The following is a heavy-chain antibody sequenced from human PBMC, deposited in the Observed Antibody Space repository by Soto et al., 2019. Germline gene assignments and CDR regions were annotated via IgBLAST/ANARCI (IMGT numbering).Heavy chain of an antibody. Sequence: QVQLVQSGAEVKKPGASVRVSCKASGYRFSNFGISWVRQAPGQGLEWMGWISVWNGDTQSAQNLQGRVSMTTDTSTSTAYMELRSLKSDDTAIYYCARDRDPYDDNTGYYHFDYWGQGTLVTVSA. V-gene: IGHV1-18*01. CDR1: GYRFSNFG. CDR2: ISVWNGDT. CDR3: ARDRDPYDDNTGYYHFDY. J-gene: IGHJ4*02. D-gene: IGHD3-22*01.